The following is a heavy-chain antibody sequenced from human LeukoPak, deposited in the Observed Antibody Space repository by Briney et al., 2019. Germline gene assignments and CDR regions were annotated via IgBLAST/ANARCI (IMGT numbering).Heavy chain of an antibody. CDR2: MYDSGRT. J-gene: IGHJ4*02. Sequence: KASETLSLTCTVPGRPLSCRDYSWSWSRQPPGEGLEWIGYMYDSGRTYYDPSLKSRFTMSVDTAKNQFSLELTSVTAADTAVYYCARTQGPSDSLFFDYWGQGNLVTVSS. CDR1: GRPLSCRDYS. V-gene: IGHV4-30-4*01. D-gene: IGHD2-21*02. CDR3: ARTQGPSDSLFFDY.